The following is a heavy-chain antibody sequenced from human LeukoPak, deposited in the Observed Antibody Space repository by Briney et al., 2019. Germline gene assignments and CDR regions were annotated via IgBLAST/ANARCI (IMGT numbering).Heavy chain of an antibody. CDR1: GGSIRGYY. Sequence: SETLSLICTVSGGSIRGYYWCWIRQPPGKGLEWIGYIHHTGTTNYNPSLQSRVTLSVATSKNQFSLKLTSVTAADTAVYFCARDKEAGPGIPLDAAFDIWGQGTMVTVSS. CDR3: ARDKEAGPGIPLDAAFDI. D-gene: IGHD3-16*01. CDR2: IHHTGTT. V-gene: IGHV4-59*01. J-gene: IGHJ3*02.